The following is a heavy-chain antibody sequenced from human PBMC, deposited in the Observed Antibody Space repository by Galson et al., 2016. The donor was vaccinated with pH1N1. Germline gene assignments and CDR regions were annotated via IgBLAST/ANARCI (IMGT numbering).Heavy chain of an antibody. CDR1: GDPISSSSYY. Sequence: ETLSLTCTVSGDPISSSSYYWGWIRQPPGKGLEWIGSMYYSGSSYYNPSLKSRVTISVGTSKNQFSLKLSSVTAADTAVYYCVRRVVGELLGNWFDPWGQGTLVTVSS. D-gene: IGHD3-10*01. J-gene: IGHJ5*02. CDR3: VRRVVGELLGNWFDP. CDR2: MYYSGSS. V-gene: IGHV4-39*01.